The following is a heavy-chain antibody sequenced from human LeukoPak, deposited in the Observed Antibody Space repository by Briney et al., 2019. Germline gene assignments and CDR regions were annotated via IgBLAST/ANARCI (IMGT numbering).Heavy chain of an antibody. V-gene: IGHV6-1*01. D-gene: IGHD1-7*01. CDR1: GDSVSSNSAA. CDR2: TYYRSKWYI. Sequence: SQTLSLTCAISGDSVSSNSAAWTWIRQSPSRGLEWLGRTYYRSKWYIDYAVSVKSRITTNPDTSKNQLSLQLNSATPEDTAVYYCARAPSPLNKTIYFYYYGMDVWGQGTTVTVSS. CDR3: ARAPSPLNKTIYFYYYGMDV. J-gene: IGHJ6*02.